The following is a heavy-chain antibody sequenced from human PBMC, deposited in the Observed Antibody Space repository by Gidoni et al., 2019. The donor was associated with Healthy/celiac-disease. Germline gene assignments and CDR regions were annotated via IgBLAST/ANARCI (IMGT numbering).Heavy chain of an antibody. CDR2: IIPIFGTA. D-gene: IGHD3-16*01. Sequence: QVQLVQSGAEVKKPGSSVKVSCKASGGTFSSYAISWVRQAPGQGLEWMGGIIPIFGTANYAQKFQGRVTITADESTSTAYMELSSLRSEDTAVYYCAVNFGGGAIERNYYYYYGMDVWGQETTVTVSS. CDR1: GGTFSSYA. CDR3: AVNFGGGAIERNYYYYYGMDV. J-gene: IGHJ6*02. V-gene: IGHV1-69*01.